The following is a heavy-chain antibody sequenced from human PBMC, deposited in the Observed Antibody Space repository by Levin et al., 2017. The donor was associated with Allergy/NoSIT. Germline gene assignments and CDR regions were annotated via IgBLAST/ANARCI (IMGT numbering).Heavy chain of an antibody. CDR1: GFTFSSYW. J-gene: IGHJ4*02. V-gene: IGHV3-74*01. CDR3: VRGRYGEYY. CDR2: INSDGSGT. D-gene: IGHD7-27*01. Sequence: PGGSLRLSCAASGFTFSSYWMHWLRQGPGKGLVWVSRINSDGSGTAYADSVKGRFTISRDNAKNTLYLQMNSLRAEDTAVYYCVRGRYGEYYWGQGTLVTVSS.